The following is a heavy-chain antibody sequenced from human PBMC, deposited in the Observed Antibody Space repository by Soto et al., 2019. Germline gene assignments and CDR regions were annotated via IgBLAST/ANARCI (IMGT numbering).Heavy chain of an antibody. V-gene: IGHV1-2*04. CDR1: GYTFTGYY. Sequence: ASVKVSCKASGYTFTGYYMHWVRQAPGQGLEWMGWINPNSGGTNYAQKFQGWVTMTRDTSISTAYMELSRLRSDDTAVYYCAREGSSSGGDAFDIWGQGTMVTVSS. CDR3: AREGSSSGGDAFDI. CDR2: INPNSGGT. J-gene: IGHJ3*02. D-gene: IGHD6-6*01.